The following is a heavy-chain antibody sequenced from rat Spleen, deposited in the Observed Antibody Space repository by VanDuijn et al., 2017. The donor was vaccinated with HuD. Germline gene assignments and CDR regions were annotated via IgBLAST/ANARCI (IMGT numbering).Heavy chain of an antibody. CDR2: ITNTGGST. D-gene: IGHD1-11*01. V-gene: IGHV5-27*01. CDR3: TREPTSSGGYDY. Sequence: EVQLVESGGGLVQPGRSLKLSCAASGFTFSNYYMAWVRQAPTKGLEWVASITNTGGSTYYPDSVKGRFTISRDNAKSTLYLQMNSLRSEDTATYYCTREPTSSGGYDYWGQGVMVTVSS. J-gene: IGHJ2*01. CDR1: GFTFSNYY.